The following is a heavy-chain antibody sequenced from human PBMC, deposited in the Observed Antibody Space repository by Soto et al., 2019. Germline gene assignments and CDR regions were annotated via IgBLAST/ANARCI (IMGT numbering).Heavy chain of an antibody. Sequence: GGSLRLSCAASGFTFSSYAMSWVRQAPGKGLEWVSAISGSGGSTYYADSVKGRFTISRDNSKNTLYLQMNSLRAEDTAVYYCAKLSYYYDSSGPTPFDYWGLGTLVTVSS. D-gene: IGHD3-22*01. V-gene: IGHV3-23*01. CDR3: AKLSYYYDSSGPTPFDY. CDR1: GFTFSSYA. CDR2: ISGSGGST. J-gene: IGHJ4*02.